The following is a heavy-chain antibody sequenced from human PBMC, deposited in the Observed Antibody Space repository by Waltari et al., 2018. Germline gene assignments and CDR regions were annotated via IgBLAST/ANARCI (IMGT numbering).Heavy chain of an antibody. CDR3: ARDGGYQLGY. CDR1: GGSIRSSSYY. V-gene: IGHV4-39*07. CDR2: IYYSGST. J-gene: IGHJ4*02. Sequence: QLQLQESGPGLVKPSETLSLTCTVSGGSIRSSSYYWGWIRQPPGKGLEWIGSIYYSGSTYYNPSLKSRVTISVDTSKNQFSLKLSSVTAADTAVYYCARDGGYQLGYWGQGTLVTVSS. D-gene: IGHD2-2*01.